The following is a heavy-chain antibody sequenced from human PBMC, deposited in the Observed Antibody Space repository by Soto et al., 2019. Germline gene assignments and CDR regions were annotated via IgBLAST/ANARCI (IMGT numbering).Heavy chain of an antibody. CDR2: IKSKTDGGTT. V-gene: IGHV3-15*01. Sequence: EVQLVESGGGLVKPGGSLRLSCAASGFTFSNAWMSWVRQAPGKGLEWVGRIKSKTDGGTTDYAAPVKGRFTISRDDSKNTLYLQMNSLKTEDTALYYCTTEDILTGDWIDYWGQGTLVTVSS. CDR3: TTEDILTGDWIDY. D-gene: IGHD3-9*01. CDR1: GFTFSNAW. J-gene: IGHJ4*02.